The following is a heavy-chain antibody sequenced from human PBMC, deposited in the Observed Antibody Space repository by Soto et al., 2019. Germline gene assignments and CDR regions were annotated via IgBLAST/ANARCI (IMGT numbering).Heavy chain of an antibody. D-gene: IGHD6-19*01. J-gene: IGHJ4*02. Sequence: QVQLVQSGAEVKKPGASVKVSCKASGYTCTSYGISWVRQAPGQGLEWMGWSSAYNGNTNYAQKLQGRVTMTTDTATSTAYREVRSMRSDDTAVYYCARGATPYSSGWYYFDYWGQGTLVTVSS. CDR3: ARGATPYSSGWYYFDY. V-gene: IGHV1-18*04. CDR2: SSAYNGNT. CDR1: GYTCTSYG.